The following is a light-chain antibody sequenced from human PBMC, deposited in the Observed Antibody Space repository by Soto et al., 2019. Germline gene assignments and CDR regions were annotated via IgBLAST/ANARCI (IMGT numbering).Light chain of an antibody. Sequence: QHVLTQSPSASASLGASVKLTCTLSSGHSSYAIAWHQQQPEKGPRYLMKLNSDGSHSKGDGIPDRFSGSSSGAERYLTISSLQSEDEADYYCQTWGTGIKGVFGGGTKLTV. CDR1: SGHSSYA. CDR3: QTWGTGIKGV. CDR2: LNSDGSH. J-gene: IGLJ3*02. V-gene: IGLV4-69*01.